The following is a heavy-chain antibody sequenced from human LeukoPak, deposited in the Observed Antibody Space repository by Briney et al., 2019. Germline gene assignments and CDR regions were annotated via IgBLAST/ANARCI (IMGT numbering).Heavy chain of an antibody. Sequence: SVTVSCTASGGTFTSYAISWVRQAPGQGLEWMGRIIPIFGTANYAQKFQGRVTITADKSTSTAYMELSSLRSEDTAVYYCASWVYCGGDCLDYWGQGTLVTVSS. CDR3: ASWVYCGGDCLDY. CDR1: GGTFTSYA. D-gene: IGHD2-21*02. CDR2: IIPIFGTA. J-gene: IGHJ4*02. V-gene: IGHV1-69*06.